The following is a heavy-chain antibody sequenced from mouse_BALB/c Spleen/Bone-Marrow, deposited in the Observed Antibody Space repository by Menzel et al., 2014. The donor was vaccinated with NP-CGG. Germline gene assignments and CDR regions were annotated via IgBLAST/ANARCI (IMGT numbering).Heavy chain of an antibody. CDR2: ISGGGSYT. D-gene: IGHD2-4*01. CDR3: ARHAYYDQTEVSFVY. V-gene: IGHV5-9-2*01. Sequence: EVKVVESGGGLVKSGGSLKLSCAASGLTFSNYGMSWVRQTPEKRLEWVATISGGGSYTFYSDSVKGRFTISRDNAKNNLYLQLSSLRSEDTALYYCARHAYYDQTEVSFVYWGQGTLVTVSA. CDR1: GLTFSNYG. J-gene: IGHJ3*01.